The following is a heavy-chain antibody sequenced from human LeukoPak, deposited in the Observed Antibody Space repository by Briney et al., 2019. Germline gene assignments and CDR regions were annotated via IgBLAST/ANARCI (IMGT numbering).Heavy chain of an antibody. J-gene: IGHJ3*02. CDR1: GFNFTNYN. CDR3: ARDLAWDAFDI. Sequence: GGSLRLSCAASGFNFTNYNMNWVRQAPGKGLEWVSSIHSSSGSIYYADSLKGRFTISRDNAKNSLYLQMNILRAEDTAVYYCARDLAWDAFDIWGQGTMVTVFS. CDR2: IHSSSGSI. V-gene: IGHV3-21*01.